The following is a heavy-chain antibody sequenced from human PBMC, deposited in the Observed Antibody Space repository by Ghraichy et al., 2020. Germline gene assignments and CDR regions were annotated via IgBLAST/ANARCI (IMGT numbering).Heavy chain of an antibody. J-gene: IGHJ5*02. D-gene: IGHD6-19*01. CDR1: GGSISSSSYY. V-gene: IGHV4-39*01. CDR3: ATNTSGRWFDP. Sequence: SETLSLTCTVSGGSISSSSYYWGWIRQPPGKGLEWIGSIYYSGSTHYNPSLKSRVIVSIDTSKNQFSLKLSSISAADTGVYYCATNTSGRWFDPWGQGTLVTVSS. CDR2: IYYSGST.